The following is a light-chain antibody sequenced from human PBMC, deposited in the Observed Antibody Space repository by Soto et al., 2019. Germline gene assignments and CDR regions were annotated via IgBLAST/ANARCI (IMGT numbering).Light chain of an antibody. J-gene: IGLJ1*01. V-gene: IGLV2-14*01. CDR2: EVT. CDR1: SSDVGGYDY. Sequence: QSVLTQPASVSGSPGQSITISCTVTSSDVGGYDYVSWFQQHPGKAPKLMIYEVTTRPSGVSYRFSGSKSGNTASLTVSGLQAEDEADYYCCSYTTSDTYVFGGGTKLTVL. CDR3: CSYTTSDTYV.